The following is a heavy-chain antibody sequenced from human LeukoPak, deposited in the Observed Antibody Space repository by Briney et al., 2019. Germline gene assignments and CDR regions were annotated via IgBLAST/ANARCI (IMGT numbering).Heavy chain of an antibody. D-gene: IGHD6-19*01. CDR3: ARVVSSGWYSDY. V-gene: IGHV3-48*03. CDR1: GFTFSSYE. Sequence: GGSLRLSCAASGFTFSSYEMNWVRQAPGKGPEWVSYISSSGSTIYYADSVKGRFTISRDNAKNSLYLQMNSLRAEDTAVYYCARVVSSGWYSDYWGQGTLVTVSS. J-gene: IGHJ4*02. CDR2: ISSSGSTI.